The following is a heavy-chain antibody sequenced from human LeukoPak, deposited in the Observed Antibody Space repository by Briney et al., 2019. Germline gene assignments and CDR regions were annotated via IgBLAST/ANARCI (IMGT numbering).Heavy chain of an antibody. V-gene: IGHV3-7*01. D-gene: IGHD3-3*01. J-gene: IGHJ3*02. CDR1: GFTFSSYW. CDR2: IKQDGSEK. CDR3: ARDGGVREWSLYVHDAFDI. Sequence: GGSLRLSCAASGFTFSSYWMSWVRQAPGKGLEWVANIKQDGSEKYYVDSVKGRFTISRDNAKNSLYLQMNSLRAEDTAVYYCARDGGVREWSLYVHDAFDIWGQGTMVTVSS.